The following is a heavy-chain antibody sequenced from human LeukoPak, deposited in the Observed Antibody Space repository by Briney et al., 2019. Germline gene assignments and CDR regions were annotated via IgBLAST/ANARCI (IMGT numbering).Heavy chain of an antibody. D-gene: IGHD5-12*01. CDR3: ARGASGWLSYDD. Sequence: GGSLRLSCAASGFTFSSYSMNWVRQAPGKGLEWVSSISSSSSYIYYADSVKGRFTISRDNAKNSLYLQMNSLRAEDTAVYYCARGASGWLSYDDWGQGTLVTVSS. V-gene: IGHV3-21*01. CDR1: GFTFSSYS. J-gene: IGHJ4*02. CDR2: ISSSSSYI.